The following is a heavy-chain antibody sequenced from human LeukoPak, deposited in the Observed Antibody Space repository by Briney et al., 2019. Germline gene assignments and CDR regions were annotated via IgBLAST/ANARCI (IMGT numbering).Heavy chain of an antibody. Sequence: ASVKVFCKASGYTFTSYAMHWVRQAPGQRLEWMGWINAGNGNTKYSQKFQGRVTITRDTSASTAYMELSSLRSEDTAVYYCARGLVVVVAAFDYWGQGTLVTVSS. D-gene: IGHD2-15*01. CDR1: GYTFTSYA. J-gene: IGHJ4*02. CDR2: INAGNGNT. CDR3: ARGLVVVVAAFDY. V-gene: IGHV1-3*01.